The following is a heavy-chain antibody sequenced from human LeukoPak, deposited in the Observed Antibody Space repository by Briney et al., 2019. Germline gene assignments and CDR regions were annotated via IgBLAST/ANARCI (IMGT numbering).Heavy chain of an antibody. CDR1: GDTFNNYA. CDR3: AREGARGFCSGGSCYSGFDH. Sequence: SVKVSCKAPGDTFNNYAISWVRQAPGQGLEWMGGIIPIFGTGEYAPKFEGRVTLTTDDSTNTVYMELHRLTSDDTAVYYCAREGARGFCSGGSCYSGFDHWGQGTLVTVS. J-gene: IGHJ4*02. D-gene: IGHD2-15*01. V-gene: IGHV1-69*05. CDR2: IIPIFGTG.